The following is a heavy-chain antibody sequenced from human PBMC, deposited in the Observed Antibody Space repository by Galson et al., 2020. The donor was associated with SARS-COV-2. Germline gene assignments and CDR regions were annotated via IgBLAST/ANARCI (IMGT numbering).Heavy chain of an antibody. Sequence: SLIRQSPGKGLEWIGSINYSGEATYTPSLKSRVTISLNTSKNQFSLRLSSVTAADTAVYYCARRSRGGDWFDPWGQGTLVTVSS. D-gene: IGHD6-25*01. CDR2: INYSGEA. V-gene: IGHV4-59*08. J-gene: IGHJ5*02. CDR3: ARRSRGGDWFDP.